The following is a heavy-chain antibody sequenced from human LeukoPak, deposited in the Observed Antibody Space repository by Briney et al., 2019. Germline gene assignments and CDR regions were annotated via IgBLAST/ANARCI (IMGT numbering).Heavy chain of an antibody. CDR2: IIPILGIA. CDR3: ARDRSNYYDSSGYPAFDI. V-gene: IGHV1-69*04. J-gene: IGHJ3*02. D-gene: IGHD3-22*01. Sequence: LGESLKISCKGSGYRFTTYWISWVRQAPGQGLEWMGRIIPILGIANYAQKFQGRVTITADKSTSTAYMELSSLRSEDTAVYYCARDRSNYYDSSGYPAFDIWGQGTMVTVSS. CDR1: GYRFTTYW.